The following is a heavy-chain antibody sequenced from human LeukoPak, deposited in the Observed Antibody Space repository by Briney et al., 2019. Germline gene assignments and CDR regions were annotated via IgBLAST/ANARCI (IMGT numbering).Heavy chain of an antibody. Sequence: GGSLRLSCAASGFTFSSYGMHWVRQAPGKGLEWVAVISYDGSNKYYADSVKGRFTISRDNSKNTLYLQMNSLRAEDTAVYYCARDPNSGETPFDYWGQGTLVTVSS. CDR2: ISYDGSNK. D-gene: IGHD4-23*01. CDR1: GFTFSSYG. V-gene: IGHV3-30*19. J-gene: IGHJ4*02. CDR3: ARDPNSGETPFDY.